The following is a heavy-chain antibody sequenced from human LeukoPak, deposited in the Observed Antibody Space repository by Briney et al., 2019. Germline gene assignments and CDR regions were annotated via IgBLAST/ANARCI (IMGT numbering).Heavy chain of an antibody. CDR3: ARSRLGPYILTGYTDFDY. J-gene: IGHJ4*02. D-gene: IGHD3-9*01. V-gene: IGHV3-66*01. CDR2: IYSGGST. Sequence: GGSLRLSCAASGFTASSNYMSWVRQAPGKGLEWVSLIYSGGSTYYADSVKGRFTISRDNSKNTLYLQMNSLRAEDTAVYYCARSRLGPYILTGYTDFDYWGQGTLVTVSS. CDR1: GFTASSNY.